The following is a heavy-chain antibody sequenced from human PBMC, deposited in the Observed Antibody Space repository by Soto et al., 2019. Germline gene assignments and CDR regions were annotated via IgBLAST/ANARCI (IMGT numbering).Heavy chain of an antibody. Sequence: EVQLLESGGGLVQPGGSLRLFCAASGFTFSSYAMSWVRQAPGKGLEWVSAISGSGGSTYYADSVKGRFTISRDNSKNTLYLQMNSLRAEDTAGYYCAKVIAAAGTGYWFDPWGQGTLVTVSS. CDR2: ISGSGGST. J-gene: IGHJ5*02. CDR3: AKVIAAAGTGYWFDP. CDR1: GFTFSSYA. V-gene: IGHV3-23*01. D-gene: IGHD6-13*01.